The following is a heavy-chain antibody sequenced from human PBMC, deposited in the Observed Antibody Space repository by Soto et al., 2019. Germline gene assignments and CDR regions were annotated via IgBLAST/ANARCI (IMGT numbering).Heavy chain of an antibody. V-gene: IGHV2-5*02. CDR3: AHLTTGGFYFDY. J-gene: IGHJ4*02. D-gene: IGHD4-17*01. CDR1: GFSLRTSGVG. Sequence: QITLKESGPPLVKPTQTLTLTCTFSGFSLRTSGVGVGWIRQPPGKALEWLALIYWDDGKRYSPSLKSRLTITKDTSKIQVVLRMTNMDPVDTATYYCAHLTTGGFYFDYWGQGTLVTVSS. CDR2: IYWDDGK.